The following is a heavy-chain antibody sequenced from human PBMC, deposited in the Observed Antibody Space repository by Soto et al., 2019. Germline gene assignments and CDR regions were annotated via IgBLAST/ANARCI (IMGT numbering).Heavy chain of an antibody. CDR1: GGSISSGGYY. CDR3: ARDPLHLGYCSGGSCPYGMDV. D-gene: IGHD2-15*01. CDR2: MYYSGST. J-gene: IGHJ6*02. Sequence: QVQLQESGPGLVKPSQTLSLTCTVSGGSISSGGYYWSWIRQHPGKGLEWIGYMYYSGSTYYNPSLKSRVTISVDTSKNQFSLKLSSVTAADTAVYYCARDPLHLGYCSGGSCPYGMDVWGQGTTVTVSS. V-gene: IGHV4-31*03.